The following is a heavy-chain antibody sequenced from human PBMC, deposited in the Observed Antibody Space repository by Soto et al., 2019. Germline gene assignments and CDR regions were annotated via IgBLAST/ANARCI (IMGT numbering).Heavy chain of an antibody. CDR1: GYSINIDDY. V-gene: IGHV4-38-2*02. J-gene: IGHJ4*02. Sequence: SLTCTVSGYSINIDDYWVWIRHPPGKGLEWIASIYHSVSNFYNPSLRSRVTISIDTSKNQFSLRLTAVTAADTAMYYCARKAYYASRSIKLFDSWGQGTLVTVSS. CDR3: ARKAYYASRSIKLFDS. D-gene: IGHD3-10*01. CDR2: IYHSVSN.